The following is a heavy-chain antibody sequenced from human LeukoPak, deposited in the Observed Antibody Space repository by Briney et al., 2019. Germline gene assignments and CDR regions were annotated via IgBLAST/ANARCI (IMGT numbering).Heavy chain of an antibody. CDR1: GFTFSNYA. CDR3: ARILDSAWGELGY. Sequence: GGSLRLSCAASGFTFSNYAMRWVRQAPGKGLEWMAFIRSDGSNKYYADSVKGRFTISRDNSKNTLYLQMNSLRAEDTAVYYCARILDSAWGELGYWGQGTLVTVSS. J-gene: IGHJ4*02. CDR2: IRSDGSNK. D-gene: IGHD6-19*01. V-gene: IGHV3-30*02.